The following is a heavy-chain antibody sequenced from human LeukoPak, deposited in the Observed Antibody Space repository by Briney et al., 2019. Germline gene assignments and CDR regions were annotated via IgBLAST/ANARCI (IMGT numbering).Heavy chain of an antibody. V-gene: IGHV1-2*02. CDR2: INPNSGGT. CDR3: AIIEARGDIDY. J-gene: IGHJ4*02. Sequence: ASVTVSCKASGYTFTGYYMHWVRQAPGQDGQGLEWMGWINPNSGGTNYAQKFQGRVTMTRDTSISTAYMELSRLRSDDTAVYYCAIIEARGDIDYWGQGTLVTVSS. D-gene: IGHD4-17*01. CDR1: GYTFTGYY.